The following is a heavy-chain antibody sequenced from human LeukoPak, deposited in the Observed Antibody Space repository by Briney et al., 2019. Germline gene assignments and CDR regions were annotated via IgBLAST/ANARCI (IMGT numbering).Heavy chain of an antibody. V-gene: IGHV1-69*05. D-gene: IGHD2-2*01. Sequence: VASVKVSCKASGGTFSSYAISWVRQAPGQGLEWMGGIIPIFGTANYAQKFQGRVTITTDESTSTAYMELSSLRSEDTAVYYCARAGGVVPAASFDYWGQGTLVTVSS. CDR2: IIPIFGTA. J-gene: IGHJ4*02. CDR1: GGTFSSYA. CDR3: ARAGGVVPAASFDY.